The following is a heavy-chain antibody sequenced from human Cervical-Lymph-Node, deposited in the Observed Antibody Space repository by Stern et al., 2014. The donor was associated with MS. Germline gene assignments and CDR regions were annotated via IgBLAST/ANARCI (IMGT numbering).Heavy chain of an antibody. V-gene: IGHV1-69*01. CDR1: GGTFNTNV. CDR3: ARAAYSTSSYNY. D-gene: IGHD6-6*01. Sequence: VQLVESGAEVKKPGSSVKVSCKASGGTFNTNVISWVRQAPGQGLEWMGGIIPIFGTALYAQKFQGRGTITANESTRADYMELSSLRSEDTAFYSCARAAYSTSSYNYWGQGTLVIVSS. J-gene: IGHJ4*02. CDR2: IIPIFGTA.